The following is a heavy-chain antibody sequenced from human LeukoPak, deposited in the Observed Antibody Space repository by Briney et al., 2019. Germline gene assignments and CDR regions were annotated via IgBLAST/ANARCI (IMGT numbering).Heavy chain of an antibody. V-gene: IGHV4-34*01. Sequence: SSETLSLTCAVFGGSFSDYHWSWVRQPPGKGLEWIGEINHSRSTNYNPSLKNRVTMSVDTSKNQFSLKLSSVTAADTAVYFCARGSRRSPMIAGGGVYYYYHMDVWGKGTTVTVSS. CDR2: INHSRST. D-gene: IGHD2-8*02. J-gene: IGHJ6*03. CDR3: ARGSRRSPMIAGGGVYYYYHMDV. CDR1: GGSFSDYH.